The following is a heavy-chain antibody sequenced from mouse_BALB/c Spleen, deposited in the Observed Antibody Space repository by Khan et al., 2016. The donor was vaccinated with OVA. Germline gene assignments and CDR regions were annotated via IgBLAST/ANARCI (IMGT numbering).Heavy chain of an antibody. CDR2: IDPPNDDS. V-gene: IGHV14-3*02. CDR3: ATRYGNGCAF. D-gene: IGHD2-1*01. Sequence: EVQLVESGAELVKPGASVKFSCSASGFNIKDTYIHWMKQRPEQGLEWIGRIDPPNDDSKYGPKVKAQATLTADTSSTTDYLQLSSLTSEDTAFYCCATRYGNGCAFWGQGTLVSVSA. CDR1: GFNIKDTY. J-gene: IGHJ3*01.